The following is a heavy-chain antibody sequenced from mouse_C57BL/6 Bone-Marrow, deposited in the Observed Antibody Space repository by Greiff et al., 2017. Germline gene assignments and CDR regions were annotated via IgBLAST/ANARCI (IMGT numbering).Heavy chain of an antibody. J-gene: IGHJ1*03. CDR2: IFPGSGST. Sequence: QVQLQQSGPELVKPGASVKISCKASGYTFTDYYINWVKQRPGQGLEWIGWIFPGSGSTYYNEKFKGKATLTVDKSSSTAYMLLRRLTSEDSAVYFCARGGGSSYDWYFDVWGTGTTVTVSS. V-gene: IGHV1-75*01. CDR3: ARGGGSSYDWYFDV. D-gene: IGHD1-1*01. CDR1: GYTFTDYY.